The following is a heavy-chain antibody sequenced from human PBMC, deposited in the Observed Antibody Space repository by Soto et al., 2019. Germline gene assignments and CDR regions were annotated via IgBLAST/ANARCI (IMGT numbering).Heavy chain of an antibody. CDR3: ARGRLGVFDY. Sequence: QVQLVQSGGEVKKPGASVKLSCKASGYTFTSYGISWVRQAPGQGLEWMGWISVYYGNTNSAQKFQGRVTMTTETSMSTAYMELRSLRSDDTAVYYCARGRLGVFDYWGQGTLVTVYS. CDR2: ISVYYGNT. D-gene: IGHD2-8*01. CDR1: GYTFTSYG. J-gene: IGHJ4*02. V-gene: IGHV1-18*04.